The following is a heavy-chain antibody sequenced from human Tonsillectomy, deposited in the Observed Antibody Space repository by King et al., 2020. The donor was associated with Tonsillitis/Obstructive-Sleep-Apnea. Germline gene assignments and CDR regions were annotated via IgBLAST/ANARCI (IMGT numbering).Heavy chain of an antibody. CDR3: ARTRLVTASPYSYYFGS. CDR1: GFTFSSYA. Sequence: VQLVESGGDLVQPGGSLRLSCAASGFTFSSYAMSWVRQAPGKGLEWVASLSGGGSTTYYADSVKGRFTISRDNSKSTLYLQMDSLTAEDTAVYYCARTRLVTASPYSYYFGSWGQGTLATVSS. CDR2: LSGGGSTT. D-gene: IGHD2-21*02. V-gene: IGHV3-23*04. J-gene: IGHJ4*02.